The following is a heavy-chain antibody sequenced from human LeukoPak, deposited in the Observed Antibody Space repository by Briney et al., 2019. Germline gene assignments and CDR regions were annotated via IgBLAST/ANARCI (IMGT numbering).Heavy chain of an antibody. CDR2: IWYDGSNK. D-gene: IGHD3-10*01. CDR1: GFTFSSYG. J-gene: IGHJ4*02. V-gene: IGHV3-33*01. Sequence: GGSLRLSCAASGFTFSSYGMHWVRQAPGKRLEWVTVIWYDGSNKYYADSVKGRFTISRDNSKNTLYLQMNSLRAEDTALYYCARSSYGSGSYPTPDYWGQGTLVTVSS. CDR3: ARSSYGSGSYPTPDY.